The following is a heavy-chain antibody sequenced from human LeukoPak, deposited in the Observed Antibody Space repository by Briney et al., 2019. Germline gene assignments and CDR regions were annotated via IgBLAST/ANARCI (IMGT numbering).Heavy chain of an antibody. CDR1: GFTFSNYA. J-gene: IGHJ4*02. Sequence: GGSLRLSCAASGFTFSNYAMTWVRQAPGKGLEWVSVVSGSGDNTNYADSVKGRFTISRDNSKNTLFLQMNSLRAEDTAVYFCARWGNDYSQFDSWGQGTLVTVS. CDR3: ARWGNDYSQFDS. CDR2: VSGSGDNT. V-gene: IGHV3-23*01. D-gene: IGHD4-11*01.